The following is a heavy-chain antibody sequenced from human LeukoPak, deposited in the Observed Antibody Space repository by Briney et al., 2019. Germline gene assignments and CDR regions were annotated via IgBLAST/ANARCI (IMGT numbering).Heavy chain of an antibody. J-gene: IGHJ4*02. CDR1: GFTFRTYA. Sequence: GGSLRLSCAGSGFTFRTYAMEWVRQAPGKGLEWVSLISDSGSSRYYADSVKGRFTISRDNAKNSLYLQMNSLRAEDMAVYYCARGDIVLMVYAIHLPLDYWGQGTLVTVSS. CDR2: ISDSGSSR. D-gene: IGHD2-8*01. V-gene: IGHV3-23*01. CDR3: ARGDIVLMVYAIHLPLDY.